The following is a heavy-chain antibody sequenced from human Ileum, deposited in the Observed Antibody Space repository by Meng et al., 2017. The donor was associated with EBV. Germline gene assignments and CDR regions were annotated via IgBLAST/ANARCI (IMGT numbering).Heavy chain of an antibody. Sequence: QVQMKESGPGLVKPSGTLSLTGAVSGDSISSHRWWGWVRQPPTKGPEWIGEIFHVGTGNYNPSLKSRVTISMDTSKNQISLGLTSVTAADTAVYYCAARVGGSYSGFDLWGQGTLVTVSS. CDR2: IFHVGTG. V-gene: IGHV4-4*02. CDR1: GDSISSHRW. CDR3: AARVGGSYSGFDL. J-gene: IGHJ4*02. D-gene: IGHD1-26*01.